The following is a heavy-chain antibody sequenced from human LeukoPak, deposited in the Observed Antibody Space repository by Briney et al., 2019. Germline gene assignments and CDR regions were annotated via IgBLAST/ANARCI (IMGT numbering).Heavy chain of an antibody. V-gene: IGHV3-30-3*01. CDR1: GFTFSSYA. CDR2: ISYDGSNK. J-gene: IGHJ4*02. D-gene: IGHD3-10*01. Sequence: GGSLRLSCAASGFTFSSYAMHWVRQAPGRGLEWVAVISYDGSNKYYADSVKGRFTISRDNSKNTLYLQMNSLRAEDAAVYYCAREGVWFGELEALYYFDYWGQGTLVTVSS. CDR3: AREGVWFGELEALYYFDY.